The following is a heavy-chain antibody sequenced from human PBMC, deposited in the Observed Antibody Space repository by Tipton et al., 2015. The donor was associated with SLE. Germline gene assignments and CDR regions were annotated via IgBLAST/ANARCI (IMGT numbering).Heavy chain of an antibody. J-gene: IGHJ6*03. Sequence: TLSLTCTVSGGSISTNANYWGWIRQPPGKGLESIGNIYYSGSTDYNPSFKSRVSISLDRSNNQFSLRLSSVTAADTAVYYCMSLSNSGSRGHYMAVWRKGTTVTVSS. CDR3: MSLSNSGSRGHYMAV. CDR2: IYYSGST. D-gene: IGHD3-10*01. CDR1: GGSISTNANY. V-gene: IGHV4-39*07.